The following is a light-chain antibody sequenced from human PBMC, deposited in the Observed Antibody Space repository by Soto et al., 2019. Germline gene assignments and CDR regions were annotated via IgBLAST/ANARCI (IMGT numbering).Light chain of an antibody. CDR2: LEGSGTY. V-gene: IGLV4-60*03. J-gene: IGLJ3*02. Sequence: QSVLTQSSSASASLGSSVKLTCTLSSGHSTYIIAWHQQQPGKAPRYLMKLEGSGTYNKGSAVPDRFSGSISGADRYLTISNLQSEDEADYYCETWDNKTGVFGGGTQLTVL. CDR1: SGHSTYI. CDR3: ETWDNKTGV.